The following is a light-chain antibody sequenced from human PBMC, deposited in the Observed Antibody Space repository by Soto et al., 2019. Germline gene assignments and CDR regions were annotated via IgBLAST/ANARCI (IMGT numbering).Light chain of an antibody. Sequence: DIQMTQSPSTLSASVGDRVTITCRASQSISSWLAWYQQKPGKAPKLLIYDASSLESRLPSRFSGSGSGTDFPLTISGLRPDDFASYYCQQYNTYSYTFGQGTKLEIK. CDR2: DAS. J-gene: IGKJ2*01. CDR1: QSISSW. V-gene: IGKV1-5*01. CDR3: QQYNTYSYT.